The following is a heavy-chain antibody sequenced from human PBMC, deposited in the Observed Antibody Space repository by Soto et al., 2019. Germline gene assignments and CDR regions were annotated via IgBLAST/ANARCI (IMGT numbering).Heavy chain of an antibody. Sequence: GESLKISCKGSGYSFTSYWIGWVRQMPGKGLEWMGIIYPGDSDTRYSPSFQGQVTISADKSISTAYLQWSSLKASDTAMYYCARLRVAAAGLHPFDYWGQGTLVTVSS. V-gene: IGHV5-51*01. CDR1: GYSFTSYW. CDR2: IYPGDSDT. CDR3: ARLRVAAAGLHPFDY. J-gene: IGHJ4*02. D-gene: IGHD6-13*01.